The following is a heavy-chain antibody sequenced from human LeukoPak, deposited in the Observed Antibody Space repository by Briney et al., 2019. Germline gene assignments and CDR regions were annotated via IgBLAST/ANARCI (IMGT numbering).Heavy chain of an antibody. J-gene: IGHJ4*02. CDR3: ARAHPYYYDSSGYPLLDY. CDR1: GFTVSSNY. CDR2: IYSGGST. V-gene: IGHV3-66*01. D-gene: IGHD3-22*01. Sequence: GGSLRLSCSASGFTVSSNYMSWVRQAPGKGLEWVSVIYSGGSTYYADSVKGRFTISRDNSKNTLYLQMNSLRAEDTAVYYCARAHPYYYDSSGYPLLDYWGQGTLVTVSS.